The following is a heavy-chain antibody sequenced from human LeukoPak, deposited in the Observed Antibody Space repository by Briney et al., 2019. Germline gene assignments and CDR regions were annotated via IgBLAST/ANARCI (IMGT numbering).Heavy chain of an antibody. D-gene: IGHD6-13*01. J-gene: IGHJ5*02. CDR1: GGSISSSSYY. CDR3: ARQSSSWYTAYNWFDP. CDR2: IYYSGST. V-gene: IGHV4-39*01. Sequence: PSETLSLTCTVSGGSISSSSYYWGWIRQPPGKGLEWIGSIYYSGSTYYNPSLKSRVTISVDTSKNQFFLKLSSVTAADTAVYYCARQSSSWYTAYNWFDPWGQGTLVTVSS.